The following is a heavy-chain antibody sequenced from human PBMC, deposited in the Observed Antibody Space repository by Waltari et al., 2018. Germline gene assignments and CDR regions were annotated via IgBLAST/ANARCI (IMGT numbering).Heavy chain of an antibody. CDR3: ARLAYDSSGPDAFDI. Sequence: QVQLQESGPGLVKPSETLSLTCAVSGYSISSGSYWGSIRRPPGKGLEWIGSIYHSGSTYYNPSLRSRVTISVDTSKNQFSRKLSSVTAADTAVYYCARLAYDSSGPDAFDIWGQGTMVTVSS. CDR1: GYSISSGSY. J-gene: IGHJ3*02. CDR2: IYHSGST. V-gene: IGHV4-38-2*01. D-gene: IGHD3-22*01.